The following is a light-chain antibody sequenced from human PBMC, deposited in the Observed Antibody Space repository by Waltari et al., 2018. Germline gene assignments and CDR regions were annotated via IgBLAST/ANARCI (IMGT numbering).Light chain of an antibody. CDR1: QFVSSN. J-gene: IGKJ2*01. CDR3: QQYNSWPPKYT. V-gene: IGKV3-15*01. Sequence: EIVMTQSPPTLSVSPGARATLSCRASQFVSSNLAWYQQKPGQAPRLLIYDASTRAAGIPGRFSGSGSGTEFTLTISSLQSEDVAVYYCQQYNSWPPKYTFGQGTKLGIK. CDR2: DAS.